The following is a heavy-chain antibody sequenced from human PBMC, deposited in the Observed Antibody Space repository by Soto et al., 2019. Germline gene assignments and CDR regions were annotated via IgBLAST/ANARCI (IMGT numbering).Heavy chain of an antibody. V-gene: IGHV4-30-4*01. Sequence: SETLSLTCTVSGGSISSGDYYWSWIRQPPGKGLEWIAYIYYSGTTYYNPSLKSRLTMSLDASQNQFSLKLNSLTDADTAVYFCARVPSPFDYYYAMHVWGQGTTVTVSS. J-gene: IGHJ6*02. CDR2: IYYSGTT. D-gene: IGHD3-16*01. CDR3: ARVPSPFDYYYAMHV. CDR1: GGSISSGDYY.